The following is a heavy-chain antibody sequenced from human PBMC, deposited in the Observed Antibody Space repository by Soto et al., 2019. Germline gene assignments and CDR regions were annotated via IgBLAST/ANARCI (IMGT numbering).Heavy chain of an antibody. Sequence: GGSLRLSCAASVFTFNNFAMHWVRQAPGKGLEWVAVISYDGGDKYYADSVKGRFTISRDNSKNTLYLQMNGLRAEDTAVYYCARDLSTGAADYYFDYWGQGALVTVS. D-gene: IGHD6-13*01. J-gene: IGHJ4*02. V-gene: IGHV3-30*03. CDR2: ISYDGGDK. CDR1: VFTFNNFA. CDR3: ARDLSTGAADYYFDY.